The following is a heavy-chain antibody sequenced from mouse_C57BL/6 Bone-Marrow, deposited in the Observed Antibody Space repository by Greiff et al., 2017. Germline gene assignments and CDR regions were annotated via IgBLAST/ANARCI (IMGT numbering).Heavy chain of an antibody. CDR1: GYTFTSYW. D-gene: IGHD1-1*01. V-gene: IGHV1-64*01. CDR3: ARTTTVVAPPWFAY. J-gene: IGHJ3*01. Sequence: VQLQQPGAELVKPGASVKLSCKASGYTFTSYWMHWVKQRPGQGLEWIGMIHPNSGSTNYNEKFKSKATLTVAKSSSTAYMQLSSLTSEDSAVYYCARTTTVVAPPWFAYWGQGTLVTVSA. CDR2: IHPNSGST.